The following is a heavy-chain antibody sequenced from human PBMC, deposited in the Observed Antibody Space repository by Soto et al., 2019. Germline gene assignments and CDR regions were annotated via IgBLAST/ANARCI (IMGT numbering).Heavy chain of an antibody. V-gene: IGHV2-26*01. CDR3: ARVNVMVIETYFYAVEV. CDR2: IFSNDDK. D-gene: IGHD2-15*01. CDR1: GFSLSNVRMG. Sequence: QVTLKESGPVLVKPTETLTLTCTVSGFSLSNVRMGVSWIRQPPGKALEWLAHIFSNDDKSYNTSLKNRPTISKDTSRSQVGLTMKDMYPADTATYFWARVNVMVIETYFYAVEVWCQGTTVTVSS. J-gene: IGHJ6*02.